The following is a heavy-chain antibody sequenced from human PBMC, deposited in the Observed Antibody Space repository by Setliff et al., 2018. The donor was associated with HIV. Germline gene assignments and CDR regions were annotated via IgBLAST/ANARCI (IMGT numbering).Heavy chain of an antibody. CDR3: ARVHYYDSSGYSEPYYMDVWGKGTTAFDI. J-gene: IGHJ3*02. V-gene: IGHV4-59*11. CDR1: GGSISSHY. D-gene: IGHD3-22*01. Sequence: PSETLSLTCTVSGGSISSHYWGWIRQPPGKGLEWIGYIYYSGSANYNPSLKSRVTISVDTSKKQFSLKLSSVTAADTAVYYCARVHYYDSSGYSEPYYMDVWGKGTTAFDIWGQGTMVTVSS. CDR2: IYYSGSA.